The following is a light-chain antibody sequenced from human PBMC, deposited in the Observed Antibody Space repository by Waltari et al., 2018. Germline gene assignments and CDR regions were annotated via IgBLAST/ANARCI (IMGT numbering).Light chain of an antibody. J-gene: IGLJ1*01. CDR2: EVI. CDR1: TSDVGNYDL. V-gene: IGLV2-23*02. Sequence: QSALTQPASASGTPGQSITISCTGTTSDVGNYDLVPWYQHHPGKAPKPLICEVIKRPSGVSSRFSGSKSGSTASLIISGLQPDDEADYYCCSYAGRGTYVFGSGTKVTVL. CDR3: CSYAGRGTYV.